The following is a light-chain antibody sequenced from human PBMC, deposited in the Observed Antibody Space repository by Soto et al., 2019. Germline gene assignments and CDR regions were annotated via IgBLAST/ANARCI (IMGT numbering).Light chain of an antibody. J-gene: IGKJ4*01. CDR1: QDISNY. CDR2: DAS. V-gene: IGKV1-33*01. CDR3: QQYDNLPPRLT. Sequence: DIQMTQSPSSLSASVGDRVTITCQASQDISNYLNWYQQKPGKAPKLLIYDASNLETGVPSRFSGSGSGTDFTFTISSQQPEDIATYYCQQYDNLPPRLTFGGGTKVDIK.